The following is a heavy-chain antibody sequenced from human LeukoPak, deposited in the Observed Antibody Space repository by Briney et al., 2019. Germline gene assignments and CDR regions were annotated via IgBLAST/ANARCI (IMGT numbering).Heavy chain of an antibody. Sequence: ASVKVSCTASGYTFTSYAMHWVRQAPGQRLEWMGWINAGNGNTKYSQKFQGRVTITRDTSASTAYMELSSLRSEDTAVYYCARSAVGYALDAFDIWGQGTMVTVSS. CDR1: GYTFTSYA. D-gene: IGHD2-2*01. CDR2: INAGNGNT. J-gene: IGHJ3*02. CDR3: ARSAVGYALDAFDI. V-gene: IGHV1-3*01.